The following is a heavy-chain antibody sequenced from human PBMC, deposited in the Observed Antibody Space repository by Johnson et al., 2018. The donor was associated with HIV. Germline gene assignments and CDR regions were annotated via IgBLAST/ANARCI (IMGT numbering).Heavy chain of an antibody. CDR1: RFTFSNAW. CDR2: IKSKTDGGTT. V-gene: IGHV3-15*01. CDR3: TTDLRLLWFRFKEAFDI. J-gene: IGHJ3*02. Sequence: VQLVESGGGLVQPGGSLRLSCAASRFTFSNAWMSWVRQAPGKGLEWVGRIKSKTDGGTTDYAAPVKGRFTISRDDSKNTLYLQMNSLKTEDTAVYYCTTDLRLLWFRFKEAFDIWGQGTMVTVSS. D-gene: IGHD3-10*01.